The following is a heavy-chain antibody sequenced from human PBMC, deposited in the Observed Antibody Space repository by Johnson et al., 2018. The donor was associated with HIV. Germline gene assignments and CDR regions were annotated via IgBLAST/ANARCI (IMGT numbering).Heavy chain of an antibody. CDR1: GFAFRTYW. J-gene: IGHJ3*01. D-gene: IGHD2-21*01. CDR3: AKVDCGGDTCAGYDPFDL. CDR2: IYNDGSRT. V-gene: IGHV3-74*03. Sequence: VQLVESGGGLVQPGGSLRLSRAASGFAFRTYWMVWVRQVPGKRPVWVARIYNDGSRTTYADSVRGRFTIPRDNAKYTVDLQMNSLRVEDTAVYYCAKVDCGGDTCAGYDPFDLWGQGTLVTVSS.